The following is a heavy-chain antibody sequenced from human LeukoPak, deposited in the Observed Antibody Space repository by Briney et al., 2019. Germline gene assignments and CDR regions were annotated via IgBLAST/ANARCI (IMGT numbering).Heavy chain of an antibody. V-gene: IGHV1-3*01. CDR2: INAGNGNT. CDR3: ARDFCGDCSARYYFDY. CDR1: GYTFTIYA. J-gene: IGHJ4*02. D-gene: IGHD2-21*02. Sequence: ASVTVSFTASGYTFTIYAMHWVRQAPGQRLEWMGWINAGNGNTKYSQKFQGRVTITRDTSASTAYMELSSLRSEDTAVYYCARDFCGDCSARYYFDYWGQGTLVTVSS.